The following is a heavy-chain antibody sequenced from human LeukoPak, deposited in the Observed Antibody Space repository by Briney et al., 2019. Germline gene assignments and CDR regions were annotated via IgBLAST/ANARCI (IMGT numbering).Heavy chain of an antibody. V-gene: IGHV3-21*01. Sequence: GGSLRLSCAASGFTFSSYSMNWVRQAPGKGLEWVSSISSSSYIYYADSVKGRFTISRDNAKNSLYLQMNSLRAEDTAVYYCARDRVGATDYFDYWGQGTLVTVSS. CDR2: ISSSSYI. D-gene: IGHD1-26*01. J-gene: IGHJ4*02. CDR1: GFTFSSYS. CDR3: ARDRVGATDYFDY.